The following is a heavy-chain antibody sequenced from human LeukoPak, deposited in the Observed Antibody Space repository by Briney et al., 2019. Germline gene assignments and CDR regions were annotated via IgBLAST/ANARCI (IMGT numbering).Heavy chain of an antibody. V-gene: IGHV3-66*01. D-gene: IGHD2-2*03. CDR2: IYGGVNT. Sequence: GGSLRLSCAASGFTVSSNYMSWVRQAPGKGLEWVSVIYGGVNTVYADSVKGRFTISRDNSKNTLYLQMNSLRAEDTAVYYCAKSPKVGFLFDYWGKGTLVTVSS. CDR3: AKSPKVGFLFDY. CDR1: GFTVSSNY. J-gene: IGHJ4*02.